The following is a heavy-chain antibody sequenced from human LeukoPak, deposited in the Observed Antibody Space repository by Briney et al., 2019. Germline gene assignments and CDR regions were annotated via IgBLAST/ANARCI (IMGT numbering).Heavy chain of an antibody. V-gene: IGHV1-18*01. Sequence: ASVKVSCQASGYTFTTFGITWVRQAPGQGLEWMGRISAYTGNTNYAPKFQGRVTMTTDTSTSTAHMELRSLTSDDTAVYYCARVACTTCDCPDYFDYWGQGTLVTVSS. J-gene: IGHJ4*02. CDR2: ISAYTGNT. D-gene: IGHD2-2*01. CDR3: ARVACTTCDCPDYFDY. CDR1: GYTFTTFG.